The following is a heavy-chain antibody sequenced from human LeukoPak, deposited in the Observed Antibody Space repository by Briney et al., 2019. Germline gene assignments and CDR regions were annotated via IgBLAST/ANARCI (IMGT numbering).Heavy chain of an antibody. CDR2: ISGYNGNT. CDR3: AGAWYYYDSSGYWPLDY. Sequence: ASVKVSCKASGYTFTSYGFTWVRQAPGQGLEWMGWISGYNGNTNYAQKLQGRVTMTTDTSTSTAYMELRSLRSDDTAVYYCAGAWYYYDSSGYWPLDYWGQGTLVTVSS. J-gene: IGHJ4*02. D-gene: IGHD3-22*01. CDR1: GYTFTSYG. V-gene: IGHV1-18*04.